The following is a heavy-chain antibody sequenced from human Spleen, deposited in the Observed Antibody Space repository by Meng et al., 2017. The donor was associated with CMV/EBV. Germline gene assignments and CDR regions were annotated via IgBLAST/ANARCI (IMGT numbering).Heavy chain of an antibody. J-gene: IGHJ5*02. CDR1: GGSFCGFY. CDR2: INHRGRT. D-gene: IGHD2-15*01. CDR3: ARRLRGRGRGWFDP. V-gene: IGHV4-34*01. Sequence: CALFGGSFCGFYWSWLRPPPGMGLGWIGEINHRGRTNYHPSLKSRVPISVDTSKNQFSLKLSSVTAADTAVYYCARRLRGRGRGWFDPWGQGTLVTVSS.